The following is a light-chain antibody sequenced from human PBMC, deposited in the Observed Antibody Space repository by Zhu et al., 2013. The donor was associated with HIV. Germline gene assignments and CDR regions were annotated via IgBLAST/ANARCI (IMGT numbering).Light chain of an antibody. CDR3: QQRSTWLFT. J-gene: IGKJ3*01. CDR2: GAS. Sequence: EIVMTQSPATLSVSPGERAALSCRASHSVGTNLAWYQQKPGQAPRLLIFGASTRATGIPARFSGSGSGTEFTLTINSLQSEDFAVYYCQQRSTWLFTFGPGTKVDIK. V-gene: IGKV3-15*01. CDR1: HSVGTN.